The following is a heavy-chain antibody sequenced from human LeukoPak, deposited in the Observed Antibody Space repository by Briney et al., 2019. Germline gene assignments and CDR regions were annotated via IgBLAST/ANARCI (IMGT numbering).Heavy chain of an antibody. V-gene: IGHV1-46*01. CDR3: ARGRGRYCSGGSCFGDGDN. Sequence: ASVKVSSKASGYTLTIYYLHWVRQAPGQGLEWMGLINPNDGSTSYTQKFQGRVTMTRDTSTSIVYIELSSLRSEDTAVYYCARGRGRYCSGGSCFGDGDNWGQGTLVTVSS. CDR1: GYTLTIYY. CDR2: INPNDGST. D-gene: IGHD2-15*01. J-gene: IGHJ4*02.